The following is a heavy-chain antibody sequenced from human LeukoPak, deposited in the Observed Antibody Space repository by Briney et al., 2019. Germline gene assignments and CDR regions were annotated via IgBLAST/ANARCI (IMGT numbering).Heavy chain of an antibody. Sequence: ASVKVSCKVSGYTLTELSMHWVRQAPGKGFEWMGGFDPEDGETIYAQKFQGRVTMTEDRSTDTAYMELSSLRSEDTAVYYCANIPRAIFGVVHAFDIWGPGTMVTVSS. V-gene: IGHV1-24*01. CDR2: FDPEDGET. CDR3: ANIPRAIFGVVHAFDI. D-gene: IGHD3-3*01. CDR1: GYTLTELS. J-gene: IGHJ3*02.